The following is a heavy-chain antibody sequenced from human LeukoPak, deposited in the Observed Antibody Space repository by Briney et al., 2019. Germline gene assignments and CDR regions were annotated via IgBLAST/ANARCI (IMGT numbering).Heavy chain of an antibody. CDR1: GGSVSSGSYY. CDR2: IYYSGST. Sequence: PSETLSLTCTVSGGSVSSGSYYWSWIRQPPGKGLEWIGYIYYSGSTNYNPSLKSRVTISVDTSKNQFSLKLSSVTAADTAVYYCARRYYYDSSGYDYDDYWGQGTLVTVSS. V-gene: IGHV4-61*01. J-gene: IGHJ4*02. CDR3: ARRYYYDSSGYDYDDY. D-gene: IGHD3-22*01.